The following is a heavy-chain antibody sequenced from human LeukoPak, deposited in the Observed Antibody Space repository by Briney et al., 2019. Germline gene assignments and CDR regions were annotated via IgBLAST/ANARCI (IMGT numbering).Heavy chain of an antibody. CDR3: ARATSFGDFYYYYYYWDV. CDR1: GFTFDDYG. Sequence: GGSLRLSCAASGFTFDDYGMSWVRQAPGKGLEWVSGINWNGGSTGYADSVKGRFTISRDNAKNSLYLQMNSLRAEDTALYYCARATSFGDFYYYYYYWDVWGKGTTVTVSS. V-gene: IGHV3-20*04. CDR2: INWNGGST. J-gene: IGHJ6*03. D-gene: IGHD3-10*01.